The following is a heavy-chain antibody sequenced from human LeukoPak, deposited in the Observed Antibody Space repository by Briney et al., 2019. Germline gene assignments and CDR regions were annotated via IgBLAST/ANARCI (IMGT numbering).Heavy chain of an antibody. CDR2: INTDGSST. CDR1: GFTFSSYW. CDR3: AFSSSLGVW. D-gene: IGHD2-2*01. Sequence: GGSLRLSCAASGFTFSSYWMHWVRQAPGKGLVWVSRINTDGSSTSYAESVKGRFTISRDNAKNTLYLQMSSLRVEDTAVYYCAFSSSLGVWWGQGTLVTVSS. V-gene: IGHV3-74*01. J-gene: IGHJ4*02.